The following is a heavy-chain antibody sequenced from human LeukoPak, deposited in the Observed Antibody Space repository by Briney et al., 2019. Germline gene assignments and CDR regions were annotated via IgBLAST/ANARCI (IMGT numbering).Heavy chain of an antibody. CDR3: AGSGSYFRY. V-gene: IGHV6-1*01. CDR1: GDIVSSNSAA. Sequence: SQTLSLTCAISGDIVSSNSAAWNWIRQSPSRGLEWLVRTYYRSNLYNDYAGSVKIRITINPDTSKNQFSLQLNSVTPEDTAVYYCAGSGSYFRYWGQGTLVTVSS. CDR2: TYYRSNLYN. D-gene: IGHD1-26*01. J-gene: IGHJ4*02.